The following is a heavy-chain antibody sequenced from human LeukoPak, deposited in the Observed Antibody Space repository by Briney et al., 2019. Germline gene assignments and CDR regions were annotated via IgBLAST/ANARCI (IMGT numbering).Heavy chain of an antibody. CDR2: ISYDGSNK. D-gene: IGHD3-9*01. CDR3: ARDPPILTGPYYYYMDV. J-gene: IGHJ6*03. V-gene: IGHV3-30*04. CDR1: GFTFSSYA. Sequence: GGSLRLSCAASGFTFSSYAMHWVRQAPGKGLEWVAVISYDGSNKYDADSVKGRFTISRDNAKNSLYLQMNSLRAEDTAVYYCARDPPILTGPYYYYMDVWGKGTTVTISS.